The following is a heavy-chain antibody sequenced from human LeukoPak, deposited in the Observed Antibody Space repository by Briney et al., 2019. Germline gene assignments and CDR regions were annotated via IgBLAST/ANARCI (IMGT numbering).Heavy chain of an antibody. CDR1: GFTFSSYA. J-gene: IGHJ4*02. V-gene: IGHV3-23*01. CDR3: AKDPGRYHDSSGYYHDS. CDR2: ISGSGAST. Sequence: GGSLRLSCAASGFTFSSYAMSWVRQAPGKGLKWVSTISGSGASTYYADSVKGRFTISRDNSKNTLYLQMNSLRAEDTAVYYCAKDPGRYHDSSGYYHDSWGQGTLVTVSS. D-gene: IGHD3-22*01.